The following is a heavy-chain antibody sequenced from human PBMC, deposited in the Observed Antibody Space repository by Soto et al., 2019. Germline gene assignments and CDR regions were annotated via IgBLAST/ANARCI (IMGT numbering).Heavy chain of an antibody. Sequence: QVQLQQWGAGLLKPSETLSLTCAVYGGSFSGYYWSWIRQPPGKGLEWIGEINHSGSTNYNPSLNTATTISVDACKNQFSLKLNSVTAADTAVYYCASRYYYYGSGSSLPDYWGQGALVTVSS. CDR3: ASRYYYYGSGSSLPDY. CDR2: INHSGST. CDR1: GGSFSGYY. J-gene: IGHJ4*02. V-gene: IGHV4-34*01. D-gene: IGHD3-10*01.